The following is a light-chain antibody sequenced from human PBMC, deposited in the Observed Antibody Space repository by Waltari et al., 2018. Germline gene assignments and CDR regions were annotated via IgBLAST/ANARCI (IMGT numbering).Light chain of an antibody. Sequence: DIQMTQSPSSLSASVGDRVTLTCRASQSISSYLNWYQQKPGKAPKLLIYAAPSLQSGVPSRFSGSGSGTDFTLTISSLQPEDFATYYCQQSYSTLRTFGQGTKVEIK. J-gene: IGKJ1*01. V-gene: IGKV1-39*01. CDR2: AAP. CDR3: QQSYSTLRT. CDR1: QSISSY.